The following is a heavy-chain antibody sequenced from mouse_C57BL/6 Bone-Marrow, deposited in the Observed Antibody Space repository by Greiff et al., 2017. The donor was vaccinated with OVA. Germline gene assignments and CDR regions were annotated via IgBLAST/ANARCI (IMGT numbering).Heavy chain of an antibody. J-gene: IGHJ1*03. CDR1: GYTFTSYG. V-gene: IGHV1-81*01. CDR2: IYPRSGNT. CDR3: ARRGLGRWWYFDV. Sequence: LVESGAELARPGASVKLSCKASGYTFTSYGISWVKQRTGQGLEWIGEIYPRSGNTYYNEKFKGKATLTADKSSSTAYMELRSLTSEDSSVYFCARRGLGRWWYFDVWGTGTTVTVSS. D-gene: IGHD1-1*01.